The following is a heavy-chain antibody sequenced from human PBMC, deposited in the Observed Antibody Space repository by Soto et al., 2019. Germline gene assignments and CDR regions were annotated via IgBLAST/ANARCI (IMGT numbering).Heavy chain of an antibody. Sequence: QVQLVESGGCVVQPGRSLRLSCVASGFGFSSNGMHWVRQAPGKGLEGVAIIWYDGSKKYYADFVKGRFTISRDSSKNTLSLQMDSLRADDTAVYYCARDPGVYYFDYWGQGTLVTVSS. V-gene: IGHV3-33*01. J-gene: IGHJ4*02. D-gene: IGHD2-8*01. CDR2: IWYDGSKK. CDR3: ARDPGVYYFDY. CDR1: GFGFSSNG.